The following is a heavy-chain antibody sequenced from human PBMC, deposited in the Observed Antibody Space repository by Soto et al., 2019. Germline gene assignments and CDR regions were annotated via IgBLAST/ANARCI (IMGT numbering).Heavy chain of an antibody. CDR1: GYTFTSHD. Sequence: QVQLVQSGAEVKKPGASVKVSCKASGYTFTSHDINWVRQAPGQGLEWMGWMNPNSGNTGYAQKLQSRVSMTRTTSRSSAYVEVSSLRSGDTAVYYCARCRLGATSFVFGYWGEGTLVAVSS. CDR2: MNPNSGNT. D-gene: IGHD1-26*01. V-gene: IGHV1-8*01. CDR3: ARCRLGATSFVFGY. J-gene: IGHJ4*02.